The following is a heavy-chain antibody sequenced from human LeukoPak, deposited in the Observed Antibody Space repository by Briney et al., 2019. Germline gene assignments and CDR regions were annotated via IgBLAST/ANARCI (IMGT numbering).Heavy chain of an antibody. J-gene: IGHJ4*02. V-gene: IGHV4-61*08. CDR2: IYYSGST. Sequence: SQTLSLTCTVSGGSISSGGYYWSWIRQPPGKGLEWIGYIYYSGSTNYNPSLKSRVTISVDTSKNQFSLKLSSVTAADTAVYYCARRSANESIDYWGQGTLVTVSS. CDR3: ARRSANESIDY. CDR1: GGSISSGGYY.